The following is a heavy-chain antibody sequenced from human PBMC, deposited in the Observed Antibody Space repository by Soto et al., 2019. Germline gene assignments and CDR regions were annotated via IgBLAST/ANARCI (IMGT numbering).Heavy chain of an antibody. D-gene: IGHD3-3*01. V-gene: IGHV3-48*02. CDR3: ARVIWSGHLTSDL. Sequence: EVQVVESGGGLVQPGGSLRLSCAASGFTFSSNSMNWVRKAPGKGREWISYISSSSSTIYADSVKGRFTISRDNAKNSLYLQMNSLRDEDTAVYYCARVIWSGHLTSDLWGQGTLVTVSS. CDR2: ISSSSSTI. J-gene: IGHJ5*02. CDR1: GFTFSSNS.